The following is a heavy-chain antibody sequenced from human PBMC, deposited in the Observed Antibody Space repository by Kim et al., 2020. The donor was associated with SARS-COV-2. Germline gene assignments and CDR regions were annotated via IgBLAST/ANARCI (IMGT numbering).Heavy chain of an antibody. CDR3: ARGGSSSWSRRAEYFQH. J-gene: IGHJ1*01. CDR1: GGTFSSYA. V-gene: IGHV1-69*13. D-gene: IGHD6-13*01. Sequence: SVKVSCKASGGTFSSYAISWVRQAPGQGLEWMGGIIPIFGTANYAQKFQGRVTITADESTSTAYMELSSLRSEDTAVYYCARGGSSSWSRRAEYFQHWGQGTLVTVSS. CDR2: IIPIFGTA.